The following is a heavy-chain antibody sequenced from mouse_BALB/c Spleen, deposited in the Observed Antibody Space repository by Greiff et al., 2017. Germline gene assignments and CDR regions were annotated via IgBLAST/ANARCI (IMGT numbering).Heavy chain of an antibody. J-gene: IGHJ4*01. D-gene: IGHD3-2*01. Sequence: EVQRVESGPGLVKPSQSLSLTCTVTGYSITSDYAWNWIRQFPGNKLEWMGYISYSGSTSYNPSLKSRIPITRDTSKNQFFLQLNSVTTEDTATYDCARVPDSSGCVDYAMDYWGQGTSVTVSS. CDR1: GYSITSDYA. CDR2: ISYSGST. V-gene: IGHV3-2*02. CDR3: ARVPDSSGCVDYAMDY.